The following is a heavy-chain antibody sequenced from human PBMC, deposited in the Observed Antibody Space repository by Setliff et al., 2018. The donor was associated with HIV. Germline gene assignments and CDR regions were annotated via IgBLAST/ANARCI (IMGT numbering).Heavy chain of an antibody. CDR1: GASFSGYY. D-gene: IGHD6-13*01. CDR3: ARGGSNSWSPFDY. J-gene: IGHJ4*02. V-gene: IGHV4-34*01. CDR2: INHSGSS. Sequence: SETLSLTCAVYGASFSGYYWSWIRQPPGKDLEWIGEINHSGSSTTYADSVKGRFTISRDNAKNTLYLQMNSLRAEDTAVYYCARGGSNSWSPFDYWGQGTLVTVSS.